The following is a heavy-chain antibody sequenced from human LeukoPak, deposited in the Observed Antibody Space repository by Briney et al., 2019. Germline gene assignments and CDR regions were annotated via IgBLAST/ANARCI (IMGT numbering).Heavy chain of an antibody. V-gene: IGHV4-39*07. CDR1: GASITSDSYY. Sequence: SETLSLTCIVSGASITSDSYYWGWIRQSPGKGLEWLGNIYTSGTTSYNPALKSRVTILVDASKNHFSLKLSSVTAADTAVYYCARVITMVRGAWYFDLWGRGTLVTVSS. J-gene: IGHJ2*01. CDR2: IYTSGTT. CDR3: ARVITMVRGAWYFDL. D-gene: IGHD3-10*01.